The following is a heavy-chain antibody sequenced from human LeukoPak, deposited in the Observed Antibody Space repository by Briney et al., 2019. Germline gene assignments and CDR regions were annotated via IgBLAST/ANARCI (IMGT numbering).Heavy chain of an antibody. Sequence: KPSETLSLTCTVSGGSIGSYYWSWIRQPPGKGLEWIGYIYYSGSTNYNPSLKSRVTISVDTSKNQFSLKLSSVTAADTAVYYCARGSYYYDSSGYYRRLDAFDIWGQGTMVTVSS. CDR3: ARGSYYYDSSGYYRRLDAFDI. CDR1: GGSIGSYY. D-gene: IGHD3-22*01. V-gene: IGHV4-59*01. CDR2: IYYSGST. J-gene: IGHJ3*02.